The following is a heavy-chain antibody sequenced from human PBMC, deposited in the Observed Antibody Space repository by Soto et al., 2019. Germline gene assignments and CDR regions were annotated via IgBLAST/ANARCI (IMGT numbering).Heavy chain of an antibody. CDR1: GFTFSSYA. Sequence: PGGSLRLSCAASGFTFSSYAMHWVRQAPGKGLEWVAVISYDGSNKYYADSVKGRFTISRDNSKNTLYLQMNSLRAEDTAVYYCAREWGYCSSTSCYPYYYYYGMDVWGQGTTVTVSS. CDR2: ISYDGSNK. CDR3: AREWGYCSSTSCYPYYYYYGMDV. V-gene: IGHV3-30-3*01. D-gene: IGHD2-2*01. J-gene: IGHJ6*02.